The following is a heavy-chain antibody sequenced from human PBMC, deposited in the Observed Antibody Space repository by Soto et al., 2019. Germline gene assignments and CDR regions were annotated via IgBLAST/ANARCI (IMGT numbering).Heavy chain of an antibody. CDR2: IIPILGIA. CDR1: GGTFSSYT. Sequence: SVKVSCKASGGTFSSYTISWVRQAPGQGLEWMGRIIPILGIANYAQKFQGRVTITADKSTSTAYMELSSLRSEDTAVYYCARESGDYYDSSGYYFRYWGQGTLVTVSS. CDR3: ARESGDYYDSSGYYFRY. V-gene: IGHV1-69*04. J-gene: IGHJ4*02. D-gene: IGHD3-22*01.